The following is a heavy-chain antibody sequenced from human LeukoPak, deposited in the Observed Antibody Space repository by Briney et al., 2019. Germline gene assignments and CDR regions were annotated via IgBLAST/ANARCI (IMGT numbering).Heavy chain of an antibody. J-gene: IGHJ4*02. V-gene: IGHV3-7*01. CDR3: ARDSVSIAAADDY. Sequence: GGSLRLSCAASGFTFSSDWMSWVRQAPGKGLEWVANIKQDGSEKYYVDSVKGRFTISRDNAKNSLYLQMNSLRDEDTAVYYCARDSVSIAAADDYWCQGTLVIVS. D-gene: IGHD6-13*01. CDR1: GFTFSSDW. CDR2: IKQDGSEK.